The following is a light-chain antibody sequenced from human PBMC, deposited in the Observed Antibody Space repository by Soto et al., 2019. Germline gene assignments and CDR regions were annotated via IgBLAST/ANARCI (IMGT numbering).Light chain of an antibody. V-gene: IGKV1-5*03. Sequence: DIQMTQSPSTLSASVGDRVTITCRASQSITNWLAWYQHKPGKAPRLLIYMASSLESGVPSRFSGSGAETEFTLPISSLQPDDFATYYCLQYNFYPYTFGQGTKLEIK. J-gene: IGKJ2*01. CDR1: QSITNW. CDR3: LQYNFYPYT. CDR2: MAS.